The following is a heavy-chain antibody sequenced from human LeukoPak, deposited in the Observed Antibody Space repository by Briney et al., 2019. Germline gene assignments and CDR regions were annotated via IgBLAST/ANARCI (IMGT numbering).Heavy chain of an antibody. J-gene: IGHJ4*02. D-gene: IGHD2-15*01. Sequence: ASVKVSCKASGYTFTSYDINWVRQATGQGLEWMGWMNPNSGNTGYAQKFQGRVTMTRNTSISTAYMELSSLRSEDTAVYYCARGVMSSRGYYFDYWGQGTLVTVSS. V-gene: IGHV1-8*01. CDR2: MNPNSGNT. CDR1: GYTFTSYD. CDR3: ARGVMSSRGYYFDY.